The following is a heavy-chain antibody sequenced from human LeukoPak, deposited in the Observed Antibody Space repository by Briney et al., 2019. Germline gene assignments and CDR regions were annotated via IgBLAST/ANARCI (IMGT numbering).Heavy chain of an antibody. CDR2: VYHSGSI. Sequence: SETLSLTCTVSGGSISSYYWTWIRQPPGQGLEWVGSVYHSGSIYYNPSLKSRVIMSVDTSKNQFSLKLSSLTAADTAIYYCAREIYYDSSAYDYWGQGTLVTVSS. J-gene: IGHJ4*02. CDR1: GGSISSYY. V-gene: IGHV4-59*04. CDR3: AREIYYDSSAYDY. D-gene: IGHD3-22*01.